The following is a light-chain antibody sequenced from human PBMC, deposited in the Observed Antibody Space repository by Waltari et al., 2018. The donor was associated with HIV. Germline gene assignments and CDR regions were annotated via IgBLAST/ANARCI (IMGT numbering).Light chain of an antibody. CDR3: QTWDTGMII. J-gene: IGLJ2*01. V-gene: IGLV4-69*01. CDR2: LNNDGSH. Sequence: QPVVTQSPSAAASLGASVKLTCTLSSGHSDYAIAWHQQHPQKGPRYLMRLNNDGSHYKGDGIRDRFSGSSSGGERYLIVSRLQSGDEADYFCQTWDTGMIIVGGGTRLTVV. CDR1: SGHSDYA.